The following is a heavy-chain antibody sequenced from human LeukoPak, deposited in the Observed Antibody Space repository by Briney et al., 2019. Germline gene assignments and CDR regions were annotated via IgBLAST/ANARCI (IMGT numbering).Heavy chain of an antibody. CDR1: GFTFSNAW. CDR2: IKSKTDGGTT. Sequence: GGSLRLSCAASGFTFSNAWMSWVRQAPGKGLEWVGRIKSKTDGGTTDYAAPVKGRFTISRDDSKNTLYLQMNSLKTEDTAVYYCTTVVVPAAPNFDYWGQGTLVTVSS. D-gene: IGHD2-2*01. CDR3: TTVVVPAAPNFDY. V-gene: IGHV3-15*01. J-gene: IGHJ4*02.